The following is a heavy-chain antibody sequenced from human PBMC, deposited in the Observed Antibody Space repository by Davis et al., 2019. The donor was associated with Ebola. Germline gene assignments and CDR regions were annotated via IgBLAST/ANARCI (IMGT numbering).Heavy chain of an antibody. V-gene: IGHV3-23*01. J-gene: IGHJ5*02. CDR2: ISGGGRT. CDR3: ARRSHISSGWFDP. Sequence: PGGSLRLSCAASGFTFSNAWMSWVRQAPGKGLDWVSAISGGGRTDYAESVKGRFIISRDNSKNTLYLQMNSLRPEDTAIYYCARRSHISSGWFDPWGQGTLVTVSS. D-gene: IGHD2-21*01. CDR1: GFTFSNAW.